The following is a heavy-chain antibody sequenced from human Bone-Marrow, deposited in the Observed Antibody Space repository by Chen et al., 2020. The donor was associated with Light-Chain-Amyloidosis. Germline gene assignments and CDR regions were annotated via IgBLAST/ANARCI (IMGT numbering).Heavy chain of an antibody. J-gene: IGHJ4*02. CDR1: GGSIGVNNHY. CDR2: IYHNGNT. V-gene: IGHV4-31*02. CDR3: ARAEDSSGYMDF. Sequence: VQLQESGPGLVNESQTLSLTCGVSGGSIGVNNHYWSWIRWHPEKGLEWIGYIYHNGNTYFNPLLRSRLVMSVDTSENQFSLSLRSVTAADSAVYYCARAEDSSGYMDFWGPGTLVTVSS. D-gene: IGHD3-22*01.